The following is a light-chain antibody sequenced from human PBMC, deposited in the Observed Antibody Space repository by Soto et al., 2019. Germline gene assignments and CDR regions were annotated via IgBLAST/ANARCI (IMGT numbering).Light chain of an antibody. CDR1: QTIYSN. V-gene: IGKV3-11*01. Sequence: EIVLTQSPGTLSLSPGERATLSCRAGQTIYSNVAWYQQRPGQAPRLLIYRASTRATGVPARFSGSGSGTDFTLTISTLEPEDFAVYYCQQRSNWPPTFGGGTKVDIK. CDR3: QQRSNWPPT. J-gene: IGKJ4*01. CDR2: RAS.